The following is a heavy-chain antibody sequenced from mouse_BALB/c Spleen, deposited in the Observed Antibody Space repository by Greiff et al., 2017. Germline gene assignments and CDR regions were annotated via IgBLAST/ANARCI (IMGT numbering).Heavy chain of an antibody. J-gene: IGHJ2*01. CDR1: GDSITSGY. V-gene: IGHV3-8*02. CDR3: ARNRAGTGYLDY. D-gene: IGHD4-1*01. CDR2: ISYSGST. Sequence: DVQLQESGPSLVKPSQTLSLTCSVTGDSITSGYWNWIRKFPGNKLEYMGYISYSGSTYYYPSLKSRISITRDTSKNQYYLQLNSVTTEDTATYYCARNRAGTGYLDYWGQGTTLTVSS.